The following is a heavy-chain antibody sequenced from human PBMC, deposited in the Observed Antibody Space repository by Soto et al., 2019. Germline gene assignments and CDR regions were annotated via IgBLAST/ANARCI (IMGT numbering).Heavy chain of an antibody. CDR1: GYTSKSYQ. V-gene: IGHV1-3*04. Sequence: GSVKASCKASGYTSKSYQIYLVRHAPRQRLECMGWINISNGNTEYSQNFQGRVTMTRDTSASTAYMELSSLRSEDTAVYYCARDTDLTLVTTLDCWGQGTPVTVSS. D-gene: IGHD4-17*01. J-gene: IGHJ4*02. CDR2: INISNGNT. CDR3: ARDTDLTLVTTLDC.